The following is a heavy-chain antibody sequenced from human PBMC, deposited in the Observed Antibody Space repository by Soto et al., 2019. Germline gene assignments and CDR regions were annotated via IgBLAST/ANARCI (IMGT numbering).Heavy chain of an antibody. Sequence: EVQILESGGSLVQPGGSLRLSCAASGFTFSSAAMNWVRQAPGKGLEWVSIISGSDSRTYYADSVKGRFTISRDNSKNTLYLDMNSLRAEDTAVYYCAKSLDLHYKNWFDPWGQGTLVTVSS. CDR1: GFTFSSAA. J-gene: IGHJ5*02. D-gene: IGHD4-4*01. V-gene: IGHV3-23*01. CDR2: ISGSDSRT. CDR3: AKSLDLHYKNWFDP.